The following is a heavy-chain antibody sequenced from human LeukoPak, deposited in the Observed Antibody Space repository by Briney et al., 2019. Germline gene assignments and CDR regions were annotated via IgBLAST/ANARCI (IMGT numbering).Heavy chain of an antibody. Sequence: SVKVSCKASGGTFSSYAISWVRQAPGQGLEWMGGIIPIFGTANYAQKFQGRVTITADESTSTAYMELSGLRSEDTAVYYCARDLAAAGSSDWGQGTLVTVSS. CDR2: IIPIFGTA. CDR1: GGTFSSYA. V-gene: IGHV1-69*01. D-gene: IGHD6-13*01. J-gene: IGHJ4*02. CDR3: ARDLAAAGSSD.